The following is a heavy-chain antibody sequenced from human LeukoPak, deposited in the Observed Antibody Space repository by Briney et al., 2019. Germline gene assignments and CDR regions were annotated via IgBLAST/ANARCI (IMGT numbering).Heavy chain of an antibody. CDR2: IYSSGRT. Sequence: PSETLSLTCAVYGGSFSGYYWSWIRQPPGKGLEWIGRIYSSGRTNHNPSLESRVTMSVDTSKNQFSLKLSSVAAADTAVYYCVRSDSSSSHTAFDIWGQGTMVTVSS. D-gene: IGHD6-13*01. CDR3: VRSDSSSSHTAFDI. J-gene: IGHJ3*02. CDR1: GGSFSGYY. V-gene: IGHV4-59*10.